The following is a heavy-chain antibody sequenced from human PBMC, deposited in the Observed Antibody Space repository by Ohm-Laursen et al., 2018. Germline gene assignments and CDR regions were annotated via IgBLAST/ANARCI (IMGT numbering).Heavy chain of an antibody. CDR3: ARDQYYYDSSAYYVRYFDL. V-gene: IGHV3-66*01. J-gene: IGHJ2*01. Sequence: SLRLSCTASGFTVSSNYMSWVRQAPGKGLEWVSVIYSVGNTFYADSVKGRFIISRDNSKNTLYLQMNSLRVEDTAVYYCARDQYYYDSSAYYVRYFDLWGRGTLVTVSS. CDR1: GFTVSSNY. CDR2: IYSVGNT. D-gene: IGHD3-22*01.